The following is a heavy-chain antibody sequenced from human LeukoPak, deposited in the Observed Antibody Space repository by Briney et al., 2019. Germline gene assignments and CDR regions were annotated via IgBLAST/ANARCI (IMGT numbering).Heavy chain of an antibody. J-gene: IGHJ5*02. CDR1: GYTFTSYD. Sequence: ASVKVSCKASGYTFTSYDINWVRQATGQGLEWMGWMNPNSGNTGYAQKFQGRVTMTRNTSISTAYMELSSLRSEDTAVYYCARVGRYCSSTSCYRWFDPWGQRILVTVSS. CDR2: MNPNSGNT. D-gene: IGHD2-2*01. CDR3: ARVGRYCSSTSCYRWFDP. V-gene: IGHV1-8*01.